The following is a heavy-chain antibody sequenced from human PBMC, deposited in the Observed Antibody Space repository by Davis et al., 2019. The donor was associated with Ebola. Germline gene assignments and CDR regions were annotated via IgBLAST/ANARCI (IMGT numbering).Heavy chain of an antibody. Sequence: GESLKISCAASGFTFSDYYMSWIRQAPGKGLEWVSYISSSGSTIYYADSVKGRFTISRDNAKNSLYLQMNSLRAEDTAVYYCARTGLYYDSSGYFDYWGQGTLVTVSS. V-gene: IGHV3-11*04. J-gene: IGHJ4*02. CDR3: ARTGLYYDSSGYFDY. CDR2: ISSSGSTI. D-gene: IGHD3-22*01. CDR1: GFTFSDYY.